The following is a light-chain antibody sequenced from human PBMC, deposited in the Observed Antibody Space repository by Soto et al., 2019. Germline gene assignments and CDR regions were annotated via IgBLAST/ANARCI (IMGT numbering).Light chain of an antibody. Sequence: SVLTQPASVYGSPGQSITISCTGTSSDVGGYNYVSWSQQHPGKAPQLMIYEVSKRPSGVSNRFSGSKSGNTASLTISGLQAEDEADYYCSSYTSSSTYVFGTGTKVTVL. V-gene: IGLV2-14*01. CDR1: SSDVGGYNY. CDR2: EVS. J-gene: IGLJ1*01. CDR3: SSYTSSSTYV.